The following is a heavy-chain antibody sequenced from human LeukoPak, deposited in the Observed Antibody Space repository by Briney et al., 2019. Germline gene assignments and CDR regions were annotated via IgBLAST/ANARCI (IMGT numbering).Heavy chain of an antibody. V-gene: IGHV3-9*01. CDR1: GFTFDEHA. CDR3: VKGHCSSSSCFPNYYYYMDV. CDR2: ISWNSGSI. J-gene: IGHJ6*03. Sequence: GGSLRLSCAGSGFTFDEHAMHWVRQAPGKGLEWVSGISWNSGSIAYADSVKGRFTISRDNAKNLLFLQMSSLRAADTALYYCVKGHCSSSSCFPNYYYYMDVWGTGTTVTVSS. D-gene: IGHD2-15*01.